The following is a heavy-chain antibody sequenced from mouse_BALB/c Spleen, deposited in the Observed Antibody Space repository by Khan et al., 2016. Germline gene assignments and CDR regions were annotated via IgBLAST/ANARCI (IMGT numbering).Heavy chain of an antibody. V-gene: IGHV7-3*02. J-gene: IGHJ2*01. CDR2: IRNKANGYTT. Sequence: EVELVESGGGLVQPGGSLRLSCATSGFTFTDYYMSWVRQPPGKALEWLGFIRNKANGYTTEYSASVKGRFTISRDNSQSILYLHMNTLRAEDSATYYCARDGGGTFDYWGQGTTLTVSS. CDR3: ARDGGGTFDY. CDR1: GFTFTDYY. D-gene: IGHD4-1*01.